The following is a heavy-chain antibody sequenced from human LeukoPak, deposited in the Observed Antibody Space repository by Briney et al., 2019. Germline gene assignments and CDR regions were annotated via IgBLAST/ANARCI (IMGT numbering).Heavy chain of an antibody. V-gene: IGHV3-30*18. D-gene: IGHD2-2*01. CDR3: AKEDHCSSTSCYFYYYYYGMDV. CDR1: GFTFSSYG. CDR2: ISSDGSNK. Sequence: PGRSLRLSCAASGFTFSSYGMHWVRQAPGKGLEWEAVISSDGSNKYYADSVKGRFTISRDNSKNTLYLQMNSLRAEDTAVYYCAKEDHCSSTSCYFYYYYYGMDVWGQGTTVTVSS. J-gene: IGHJ6*02.